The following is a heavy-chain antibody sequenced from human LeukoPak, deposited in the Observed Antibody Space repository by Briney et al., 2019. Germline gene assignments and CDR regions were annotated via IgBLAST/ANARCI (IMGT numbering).Heavy chain of an antibody. CDR2: INPDGRT. Sequence: GGSLRLSCAASGFTFSSYRMHWVRHAPRKGLVWVSRINPDGRTSYADSVKGRVTISRDNAKNTLYLQMNSLRDEDSAVYYCARDYTFSTNPLDYWGQGTLVAVSS. CDR3: ARDYTFSTNPLDY. J-gene: IGHJ4*02. D-gene: IGHD3-16*01. V-gene: IGHV3-74*01. CDR1: GFTFSSYR.